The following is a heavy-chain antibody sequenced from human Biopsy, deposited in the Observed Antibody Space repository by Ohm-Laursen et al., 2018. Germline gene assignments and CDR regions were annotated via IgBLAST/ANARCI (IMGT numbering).Heavy chain of an antibody. J-gene: IGHJ4*02. CDR1: GFTVSSTY. V-gene: IGHV3-53*01. D-gene: IGHD3-10*01. Sequence: SLRLSCAASGFTVSSTYMSWVRQAPGKGLDWVSIIFAGGGRTYYADSVKGRFTISRDISENTVSLQMNSLRAEDTAVYYCARTIMVGGVILNYFDYWGQGTLVTVSS. CDR2: IFAGGGRT. CDR3: ARTIMVGGVILNYFDY.